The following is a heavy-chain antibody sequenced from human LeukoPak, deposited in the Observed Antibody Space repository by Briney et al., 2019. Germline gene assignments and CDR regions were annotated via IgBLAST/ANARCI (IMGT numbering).Heavy chain of an antibody. CDR3: TRGYSGSYYG. CDR1: GFTFSTYW. J-gene: IGHJ4*02. Sequence: GGSLRLSCVDSGFTFSTYWMSWVRQAPGKGLEWVAKIKQDGSDKYYVDSVKGRFTISRDNAKNSLYLQMNSLRAEDTAVYYCTRGYSGSYYGWGQGTLVTVSS. D-gene: IGHD1-26*01. CDR2: IKQDGSDK. V-gene: IGHV3-7*04.